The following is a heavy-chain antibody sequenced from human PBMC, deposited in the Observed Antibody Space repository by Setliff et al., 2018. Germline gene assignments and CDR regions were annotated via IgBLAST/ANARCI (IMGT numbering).Heavy chain of an antibody. CDR1: GITFSSYA. V-gene: IGHV3-23*01. CDR3: ARVGSKPQLGWFDP. CDR2: ISGSGGST. J-gene: IGHJ5*02. Sequence: PGGSLRLSCAASGITFSSYAMSWVRQATGKGLEWVSTISGSGGSTYYADSVKGRFTISRDNSKNTLYLQMNSLTAEDTAVDYCARVGSKPQLGWFDPWGQGTLVTVSS. D-gene: IGHD1-26*01.